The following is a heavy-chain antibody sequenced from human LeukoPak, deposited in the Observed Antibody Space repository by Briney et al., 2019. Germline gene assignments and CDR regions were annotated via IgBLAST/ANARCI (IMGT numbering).Heavy chain of an antibody. V-gene: IGHV5-51*01. D-gene: IGHD4-17*01. CDR1: GYRFTSYW. Sequence: GESLKISCKGSGYRFTSYWIGWVRQMPGKGLEWMGIIYPDDSDTKYSPSFQGQVTISVDKSITTAYLQWSSLKVSDTAMYYCARHNYGDLVKHYYYYGMDVWGQGTTVTVSS. CDR2: IYPDDSDT. J-gene: IGHJ6*02. CDR3: ARHNYGDLVKHYYYYGMDV.